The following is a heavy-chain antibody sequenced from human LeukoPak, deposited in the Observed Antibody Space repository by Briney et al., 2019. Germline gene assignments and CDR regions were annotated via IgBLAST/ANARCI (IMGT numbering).Heavy chain of an antibody. Sequence: ASVKVSCKASGYTFTSYGISWVRQAPGQGLEWMGWISAYNGNTNYAQKLQGRVTMTTDTSTSTAYMELRSLRSDDTAVYYCARVSSSSWYIGSNYYYMDVWGKGTTVTVSS. CDR1: GYTFTSYG. J-gene: IGHJ6*03. D-gene: IGHD6-13*01. CDR3: ARVSSSSWYIGSNYYYMDV. V-gene: IGHV1-18*01. CDR2: ISAYNGNT.